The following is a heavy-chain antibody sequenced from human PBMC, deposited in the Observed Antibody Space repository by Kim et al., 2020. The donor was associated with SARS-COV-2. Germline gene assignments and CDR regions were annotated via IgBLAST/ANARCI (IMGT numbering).Heavy chain of an antibody. V-gene: IGHV1-69*06. CDR3: ARGPTGIVVVINAFDI. Sequence: SVKVSCKASGGTFSSYAISWVRQAPGQGLEWMGGIIPIFGTANYAQKFQGRVTITADKSTSTAYMELSSLRSEDTAVYYCARGPTGIVVVINAFDIWGQGTMVTVSS. CDR1: GGTFSSYA. J-gene: IGHJ3*02. CDR2: IIPIFGTA. D-gene: IGHD3-22*01.